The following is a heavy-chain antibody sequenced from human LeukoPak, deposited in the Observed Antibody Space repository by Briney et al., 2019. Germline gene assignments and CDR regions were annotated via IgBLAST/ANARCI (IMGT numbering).Heavy chain of an antibody. D-gene: IGHD2-2*01. Sequence: PSETLSLTCTVSGGSISNGSYYWSWIRQPAGKGLEWIGHVYTSGSTNYNPSLKSRVTISVDTSKNQFSLMLRSVTAADTAVYYCARVGSSQGGYYYYYYMDVWGKGTTVTVSS. V-gene: IGHV4-61*09. CDR3: ARVGSSQGGYYYYYYMDV. J-gene: IGHJ6*03. CDR1: GGSISNGSYY. CDR2: VYTSGST.